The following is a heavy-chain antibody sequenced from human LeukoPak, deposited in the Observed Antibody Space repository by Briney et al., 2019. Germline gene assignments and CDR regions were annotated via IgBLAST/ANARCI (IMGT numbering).Heavy chain of an antibody. CDR1: GFTFSSYA. Sequence: GGSLRLSCAASGFTFSSYAMSWVRQAPGKGLEWVSAISGSGGSTYYADSVKGRFTISRDNSKNTLYLQMNSLRAEDAAVYYCAKDQGLGYCSGGSCYSDGYWGQGTLVTVSS. D-gene: IGHD2-15*01. CDR3: AKDQGLGYCSGGSCYSDGY. CDR2: ISGSGGST. V-gene: IGHV3-23*01. J-gene: IGHJ4*02.